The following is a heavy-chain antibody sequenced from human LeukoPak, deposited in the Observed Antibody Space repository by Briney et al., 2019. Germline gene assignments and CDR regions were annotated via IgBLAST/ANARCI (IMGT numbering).Heavy chain of an antibody. J-gene: IGHJ5*02. Sequence: GGSLRLSCAASGFTFSTYAMSWVRQVPGKGLEWVSCITGSGGSTYYADSVKGRVTISRGNSKNTLYLQMTSLRAEDTAAYYCAKGGQSFGSGELPLNWFDPWGQGTLVTVSS. CDR3: AKGGQSFGSGELPLNWFDP. CDR2: ITGSGGST. V-gene: IGHV3-23*01. D-gene: IGHD3-10*01. CDR1: GFTFSTYA.